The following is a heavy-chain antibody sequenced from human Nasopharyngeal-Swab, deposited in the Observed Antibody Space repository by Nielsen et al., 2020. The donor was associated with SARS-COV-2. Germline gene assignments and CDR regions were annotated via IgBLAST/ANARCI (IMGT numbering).Heavy chain of an antibody. D-gene: IGHD2-2*02. J-gene: IGHJ5*02. CDR1: GFTFSSYE. Sequence: GESLKISCAASGFTFSSYEMNWVRQAPGKGLEWVSYISRSGGTKYYADSVKGRFTISRDNAKNSLYLQMNSLRAEDTAVYYCAREGKAAVKYCSSTSCYNNWFDPWGQGTLVTVSS. CDR2: ISRSGGTK. V-gene: IGHV3-48*03. CDR3: AREGKAAVKYCSSTSCYNNWFDP.